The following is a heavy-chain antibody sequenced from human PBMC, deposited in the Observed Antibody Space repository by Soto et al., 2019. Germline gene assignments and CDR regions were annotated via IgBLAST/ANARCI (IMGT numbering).Heavy chain of an antibody. D-gene: IGHD6-13*01. Sequence: QVQLVQSGAEVRMPGSSVKVSCKASGGTFSTYPINWVRQAPGQGLEWMGGIIPLFGTTNYAQKFKGRVTITADDSTSTAYMELSSLRAEDAAVYSCARGATEASSWYIWFDPWGPGTLVTVSS. V-gene: IGHV1-69*01. CDR1: GGTFSTYP. J-gene: IGHJ5*02. CDR3: ARGATEASSWYIWFDP. CDR2: IIPLFGTT.